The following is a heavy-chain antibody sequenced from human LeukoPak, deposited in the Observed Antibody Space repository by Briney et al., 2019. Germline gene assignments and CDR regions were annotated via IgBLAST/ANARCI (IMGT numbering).Heavy chain of an antibody. Sequence: EGSLRLSCAASGFTFSSYSMNWVRQAPGKGLEWVSYISSSSSTIYYADSVKGRFTISRDNAKNTLYLQMNSLRAEDTAVYYCAKDGAGSQSYCSSTSCYVDYWGQGTLVTVSS. D-gene: IGHD2-2*01. V-gene: IGHV3-48*01. J-gene: IGHJ4*02. CDR2: ISSSSSTI. CDR1: GFTFSSYS. CDR3: AKDGAGSQSYCSSTSCYVDY.